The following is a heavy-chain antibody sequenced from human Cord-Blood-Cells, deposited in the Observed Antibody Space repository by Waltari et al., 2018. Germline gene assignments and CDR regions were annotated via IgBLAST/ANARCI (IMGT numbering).Heavy chain of an antibody. CDR3: ARALDYYDSSGYDY. J-gene: IGHJ4*02. Sequence: EVQLVESGGGLVQPGGSLRRPCAASGFTVRSYGMSWVRQAPGKGLEWVDNIKQDGSEKYYVDSVKGRFTISRDNAKNSLYLQMNSLRAEDTAVYYCARALDYYDSSGYDYWGQGTLVTVSS. CDR1: GFTVRSYG. D-gene: IGHD3-22*01. V-gene: IGHV3-7*01. CDR2: IKQDGSEK.